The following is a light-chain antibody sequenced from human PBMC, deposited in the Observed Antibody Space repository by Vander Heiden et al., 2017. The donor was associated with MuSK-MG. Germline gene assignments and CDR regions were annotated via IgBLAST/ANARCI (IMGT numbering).Light chain of an antibody. CDR1: SSDIGGYNY. V-gene: IGLV2-8*01. Sequence: QSALTQPPAASGSPGQSVTIPCTGTSSDIGGYNYVSCYQQHPAKAPKLLIYDVSRRPSGVPDRFSGSKSGNTASLPVSGLQAEDEADYYCSSYAGSNNVVFGGGTKLTVL. CDR2: DVS. J-gene: IGLJ2*01. CDR3: SSYAGSNNVV.